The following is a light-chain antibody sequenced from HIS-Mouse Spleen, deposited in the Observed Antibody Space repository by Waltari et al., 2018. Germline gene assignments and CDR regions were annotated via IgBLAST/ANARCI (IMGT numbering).Light chain of an antibody. V-gene: IGLV3-21*03. Sequence: SYVLTQPPSVSVAPGKTATITRGGNNIGSKSVHWYQQKPGQAPVLVVYDASDRPSGIPERFSGSNSGNTATLTISRVEAGDEADYYCQVWDSSSDHVVFGGGTKLTVL. CDR1: NIGSKS. J-gene: IGLJ2*01. CDR2: DAS. CDR3: QVWDSSSDHVV.